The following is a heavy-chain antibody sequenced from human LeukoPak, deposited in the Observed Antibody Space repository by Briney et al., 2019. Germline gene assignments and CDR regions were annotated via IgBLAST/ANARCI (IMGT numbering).Heavy chain of an antibody. CDR2: IIPIFGAA. J-gene: IGHJ4*02. CDR1: GGTFSTYA. Sequence: SVEVSCKASGGTFSTYAISWVRQAPGQGLEWMGRIIPIFGAANYAQKFQGRVTITTDESTSTAYMELSSLRSEDTAVYYCARGGRHSSGYYYWGQGTLVTVSS. D-gene: IGHD3-22*01. CDR3: ARGGRHSSGYYY. V-gene: IGHV1-69*05.